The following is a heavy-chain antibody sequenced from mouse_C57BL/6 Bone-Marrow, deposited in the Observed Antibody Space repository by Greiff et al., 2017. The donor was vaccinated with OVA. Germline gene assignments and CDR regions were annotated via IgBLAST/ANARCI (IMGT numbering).Heavy chain of an antibody. Sequence: EVKLVESGAELVRPGASVKLSCTASGFNIKDDYMHWVKQRPEQGLEWIGWIDPENGDTEYASKFQGKATITADTSSNTAYLQLSSLTSEDTAVYYCTTRDYGSSPFAYWGQGTLVTVSA. J-gene: IGHJ3*01. V-gene: IGHV14-4*01. CDR2: IDPENGDT. D-gene: IGHD1-1*01. CDR3: TTRDYGSSPFAY. CDR1: GFNIKDDY.